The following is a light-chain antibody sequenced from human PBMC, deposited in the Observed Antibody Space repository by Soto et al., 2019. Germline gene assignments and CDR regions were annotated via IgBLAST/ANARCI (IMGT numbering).Light chain of an antibody. V-gene: IGKV3-20*01. Sequence: EVVMTQSPATLSVSPWGRATLSCRASQSVSSNLAWYQQKPGQAPRLLIYGSSTRATSTPDMFSGSGSGTDFTLTISRLEPEDFAVYYCQQYGNSPITFGQGTRLEIK. CDR1: QSVSSN. J-gene: IGKJ5*01. CDR3: QQYGNSPIT. CDR2: GSS.